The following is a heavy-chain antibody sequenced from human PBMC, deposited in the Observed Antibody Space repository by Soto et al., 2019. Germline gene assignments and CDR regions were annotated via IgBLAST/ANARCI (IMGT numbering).Heavy chain of an antibody. D-gene: IGHD6-19*01. CDR3: ARVHVMVVAGSTSDY. CDR2: IYHGGTT. Sequence: SETLSLTCTVSGDSISSGSYWGWIRQPPGEGPEWIASIYHGGTTFYNPSLKSRISISVDTSKNQFSLRLTSVTAADTATYYCARVHVMVVAGSTSDYWGPGTLVTVSS. CDR1: GDSISSGSY. V-gene: IGHV4-38-2*02. J-gene: IGHJ4*03.